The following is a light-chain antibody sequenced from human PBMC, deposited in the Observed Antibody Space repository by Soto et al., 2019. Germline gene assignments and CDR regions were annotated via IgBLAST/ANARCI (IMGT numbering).Light chain of an antibody. CDR2: GIS. J-gene: IGKJ1*01. CDR3: EQYGSSPRT. V-gene: IGKV3-20*01. CDR1: QSVSSSY. Sequence: IVLTQSPVTLSLSPGERATLSCRASQSVSSSYLAWYQQKPGQAPRLLIYGISSRATGIPDRFSGSGSGTDFTLTISRLEPEDFAVYYCEQYGSSPRTFGQGTKVDIK.